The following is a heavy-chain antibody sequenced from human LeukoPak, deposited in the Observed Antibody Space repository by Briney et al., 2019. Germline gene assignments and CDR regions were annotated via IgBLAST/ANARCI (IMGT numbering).Heavy chain of an antibody. CDR2: ISTYNGNT. V-gene: IGHV1-18*01. CDR1: GYTFTTYS. J-gene: IGHJ5*02. CDR3: ARGPYSSSSEWFDP. D-gene: IGHD6-6*01. Sequence: ASVKVSCKASGYTFTTYSISWVRQAPGQGLEWMGWISTYNGNTKYPQKLQDRVIMTTDTSTSTAYMELRSLTSDDTAVYYCARGPYSSSSEWFDPWGQGTLVTVSS.